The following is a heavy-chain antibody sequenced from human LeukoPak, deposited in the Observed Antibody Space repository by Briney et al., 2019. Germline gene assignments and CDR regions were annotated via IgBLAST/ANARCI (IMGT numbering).Heavy chain of an antibody. CDR1: GYTFTGYY. CDR2: INPNSGGT. J-gene: IGHJ4*02. Sequence: GASVKVSCKASGYTFTGYYMHWVRQAPGQGLEWMGWINPNSGGTNYAQKFQGRVTMTRDTSISTAYMELSRLRSDDTAVYYCAREGTDCYDSSGCLDYWGQGTLVTVSS. V-gene: IGHV1-2*02. D-gene: IGHD3-22*01. CDR3: AREGTDCYDSSGCLDY.